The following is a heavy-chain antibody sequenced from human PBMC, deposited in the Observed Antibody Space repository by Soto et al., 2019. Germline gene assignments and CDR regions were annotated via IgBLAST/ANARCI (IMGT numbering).Heavy chain of an antibody. Sequence: EVQLLESGGGLVQPGGSLRLSCVASGFTFSSYGMNWVRQAPGKGLEWVSGISGSGDNTHYADAVKGRFTISRDNSKNTLYLQMNSLRAEDTAVYYCAKQSLYSNSWYGVDYWGQGTLVTVSS. CDR2: ISGSGDNT. V-gene: IGHV3-23*01. J-gene: IGHJ4*02. D-gene: IGHD6-13*01. CDR1: GFTFSSYG. CDR3: AKQSLYSNSWYGVDY.